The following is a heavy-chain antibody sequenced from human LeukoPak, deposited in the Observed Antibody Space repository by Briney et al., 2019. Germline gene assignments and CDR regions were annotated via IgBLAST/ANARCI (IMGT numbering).Heavy chain of an antibody. CDR3: ARGGRGIAAAGEDY. CDR2: IYYSGST. V-gene: IGHV4-59*01. D-gene: IGHD6-13*01. Sequence: SETLSLTCTVSGGSISGYYWSWIRQPPGKGLEWIGYIYYSGSTNYNPSLKSRVTISVDTSKNRFSLKLSSVTAADTAVYYCARGGRGIAAAGEDYWGQGTLVTVSS. CDR1: GGSISGYY. J-gene: IGHJ4*02.